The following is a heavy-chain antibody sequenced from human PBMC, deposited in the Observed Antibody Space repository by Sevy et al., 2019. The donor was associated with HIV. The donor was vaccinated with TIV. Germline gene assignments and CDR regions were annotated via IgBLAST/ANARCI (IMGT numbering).Heavy chain of an antibody. CDR3: VRAWGGYCINNDCRPSYGMDV. CDR1: GFTFSSYA. D-gene: IGHD3-16*01. CDR2: FSYDGSNK. J-gene: IGHJ6*02. V-gene: IGHV3-30*04. Sequence: GGSLRLSCAASGFTFSSYAMHWVRQAPGKGLEWVAVFSYDGSNKYYADSVKGRFTISRDNSKNTLFLQMNSLRVEDTAVYYCVRAWGGYCINNDCRPSYGMDVWGQGTTVTVSS.